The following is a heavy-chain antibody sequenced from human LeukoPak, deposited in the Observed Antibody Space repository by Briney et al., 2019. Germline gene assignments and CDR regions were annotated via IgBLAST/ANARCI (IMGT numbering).Heavy chain of an antibody. CDR2: IHHGASS. CDR3: DY. J-gene: IGHJ4*02. CDR1: GFSVSSGYY. D-gene: IGHD2-21*01. V-gene: IGHV4-38-2*02. Sequence: SETLSLTCSVSGFSVSSGYYWGWIRQTPGEGLEWIGSIHHGASSYYNPSLRSRVSVSLDAPKNQFSLRMTYCARGGGLVGPSDYWGQGILVTVSA.